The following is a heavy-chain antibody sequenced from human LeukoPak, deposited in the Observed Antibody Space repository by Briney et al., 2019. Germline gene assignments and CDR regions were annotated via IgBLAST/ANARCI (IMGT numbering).Heavy chain of an antibody. D-gene: IGHD3-16*01. Sequence: GGSLRLSCVTSGFTFSNYAMSWVRQAPGKGLKWVATVNDNGAATYYADSVKGQFTISRDNSYNTVSLQMNGLRDEDTGVYYCAKGLKTGVGPYMGYHYYMDVWGKGATVTVSS. V-gene: IGHV3-23*01. CDR1: GFTFSNYA. CDR2: VNDNGAAT. J-gene: IGHJ6*03. CDR3: AKGLKTGVGPYMGYHYYMDV.